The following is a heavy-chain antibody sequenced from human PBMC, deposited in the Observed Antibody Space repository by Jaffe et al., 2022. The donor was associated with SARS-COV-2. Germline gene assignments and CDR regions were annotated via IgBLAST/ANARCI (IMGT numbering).Heavy chain of an antibody. CDR3: TRDDVVVVAARGDYYYYYYMDV. CDR1: GFTFGDYA. D-gene: IGHD2-15*01. CDR2: IRSKAYGGTT. J-gene: IGHJ6*03. V-gene: IGHV3-49*03. Sequence: EVQLVESGGGLVQPGRSLRLSCTASGFTFGDYAMSWFRQAPGKGLEWVGFIRSKAYGGTTEYAASVKGRFTISRDDSKSIAYLQMNSLKTEDTAVYYCTRDDVVVVAARGDYYYYYYMDVWGKGTTVTVSS.